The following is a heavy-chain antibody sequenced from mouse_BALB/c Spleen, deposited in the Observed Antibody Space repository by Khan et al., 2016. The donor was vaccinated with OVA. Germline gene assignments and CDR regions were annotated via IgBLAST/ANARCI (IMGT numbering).Heavy chain of an antibody. CDR3: ASSTTVVDWYFDD. CDR1: GYSITSDYA. Sequence: EVQLQESGPGLVKPSQSLSLTCTVTGYSITSDYAWNWIRQFPGNKLEWMGYISYSGSTSYNPSLKSRISITRDPSKNPFFLQLNYVTTEDTAIYYCASSTTVVDWYFDDGGAGTTVTVSA. CDR2: ISYSGST. J-gene: IGHJ1*01. V-gene: IGHV3-2*02. D-gene: IGHD1-1*01.